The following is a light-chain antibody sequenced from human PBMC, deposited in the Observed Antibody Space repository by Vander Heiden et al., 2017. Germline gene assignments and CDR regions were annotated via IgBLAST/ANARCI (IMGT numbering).Light chain of an antibody. Sequence: DIQMTQSPSSLSASVGDRVTITCRASQSISSYLNWYQQKPGKAPKLLIYAASSLQRGVPSRVSGSGYGTEFTLTISSRQPEDFAPYYCQQNDSNPPITFGGGTKVEIK. CDR2: AAS. J-gene: IGKJ4*01. CDR1: QSISSY. CDR3: QQNDSNPPIT. V-gene: IGKV1-39*01.